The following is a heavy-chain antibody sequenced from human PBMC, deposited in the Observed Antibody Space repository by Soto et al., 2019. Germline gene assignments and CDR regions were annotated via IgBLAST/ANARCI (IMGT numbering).Heavy chain of an antibody. Sequence: SETLSLTCTVSGGSISSYYWSWIRQPPGKGLEWIGYIYYSGSTNYNPSLRGRVTLSVDTSKNQFSLKLSSVTAADTAVYYCAQITFGESGGLYGMDVWGQGTTVTVSS. CDR3: AQITFGESGGLYGMDV. D-gene: IGHD3-10*01. J-gene: IGHJ6*02. V-gene: IGHV4-59*01. CDR2: IYYSGST. CDR1: GGSISSYY.